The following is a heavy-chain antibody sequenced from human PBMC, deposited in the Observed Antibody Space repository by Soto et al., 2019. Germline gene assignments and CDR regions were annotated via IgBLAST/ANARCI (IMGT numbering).Heavy chain of an antibody. D-gene: IGHD3-10*01. CDR2: ISYDGSNK. Sequence: QVQLVESGGGVVQPGRPRRLSCAASGFPFTPYGMHWVREGPGKGLGWVAVISYDGSNKYYPDSVKGRFTISRDNSKNTLYLQMNSLRPEDTALYYCVGGQYYFDYRGQGTLVTVSS. CDR3: VGGQYYFDY. V-gene: IGHV3-30*03. CDR1: GFPFTPYG. J-gene: IGHJ4*02.